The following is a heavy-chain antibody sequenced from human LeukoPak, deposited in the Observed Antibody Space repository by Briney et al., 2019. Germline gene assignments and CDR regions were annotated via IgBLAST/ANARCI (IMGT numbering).Heavy chain of an antibody. CDR3: ARDSSGWSRALDY. J-gene: IGHJ4*02. CDR1: GGSISSSNW. V-gene: IGHV4-4*02. Sequence: SSETLSLTCAVSGGSISSSNWWSWVRQPPGKGLEWIGEIYHSGSTNYNPSLKSRVTISVDKSKNQFSLKLSSVTAADTAVYYCARDSSGWSRALDYWGQGTLVTVSS. CDR2: IYHSGST. D-gene: IGHD6-19*01.